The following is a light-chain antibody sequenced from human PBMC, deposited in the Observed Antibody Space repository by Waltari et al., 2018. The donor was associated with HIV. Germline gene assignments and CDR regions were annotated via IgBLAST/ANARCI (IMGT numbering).Light chain of an antibody. CDR2: GDS. CDR3: QSYDATRDSRV. V-gene: IGLV1-40*01. J-gene: IGLJ6*01. CDR1: VSDIGANVD. Sequence: QFGLTQPPSVSGAPGQNVTITCTGSVSDIGANVDVHWYLRPPGAAPRRLIYGDSIRPSGIPDRFSGSKSDFQASLTRARLQLEDEAEYFCQSYDATRDSRVFGGGTRVTV.